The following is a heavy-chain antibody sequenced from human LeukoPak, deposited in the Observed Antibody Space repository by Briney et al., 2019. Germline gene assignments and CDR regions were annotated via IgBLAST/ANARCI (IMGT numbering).Heavy chain of an antibody. V-gene: IGHV4-59*08. J-gene: IGHJ6*03. CDR2: IYYSGST. Sequence: KPSETLSLTCTVSGGSISSYYWSWIRQPPGKGLEWIGYIYYSGSTNYNPSLMSRVTIFVDTSKNQFSLKLSSVTAADTAVYYCARHGYCSGGSCYSRGYYYYMDVWGKGTTVTISS. CDR1: GGSISSYY. CDR3: ARHGYCSGGSCYSRGYYYYMDV. D-gene: IGHD2-15*01.